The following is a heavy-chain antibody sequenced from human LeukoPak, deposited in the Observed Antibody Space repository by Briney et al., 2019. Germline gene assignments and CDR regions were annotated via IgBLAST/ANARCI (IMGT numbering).Heavy chain of an antibody. Sequence: ASVKVSCKASGYTFTSYYMHWVRHAPRQGREWRGIINTIGGSTSDAQKFQGRVTTTTDMSTSTVYMEQSSLRSEDTAMYYCARDLGGYVWGSYRYDPFNYYYYYRDVWGKKPTVTI. CDR3: ARDLGGYVWGSYRYDPFNYYYYYRDV. V-gene: IGHV1-46*01. CDR1: GYTFTSYY. J-gene: IGHJ6*03. D-gene: IGHD3-16*02. CDR2: INTIGGST.